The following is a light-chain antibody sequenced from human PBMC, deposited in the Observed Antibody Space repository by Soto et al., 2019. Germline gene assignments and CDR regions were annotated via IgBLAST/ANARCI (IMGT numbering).Light chain of an antibody. Sequence: QSVLTQPASVSGSPGQSITISCIGTSSDVGGNNYVSWYQQHPGKAPKLMIYDVSNRPSGASNRFSGSKSGNTASLTISGLQTEDEADYYCSSYTSSSTLVFGGGTK. J-gene: IGLJ2*01. CDR2: DVS. CDR3: SSYTSSSTLV. V-gene: IGLV2-14*01. CDR1: SSDVGGNNY.